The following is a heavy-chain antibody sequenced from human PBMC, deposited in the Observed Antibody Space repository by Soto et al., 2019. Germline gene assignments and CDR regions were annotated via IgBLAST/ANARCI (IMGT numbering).Heavy chain of an antibody. Sequence: GGSLRLSCAASGFTFSSYSMNWVRQAPGKGLEWVSSISSSSSYIYYADSVKGRFTISRDNAKNSLYLQMNSLRAEDTAVYYCVSLGTTVTTWSRDDAFDIWGQGTMVTVSS. CDR3: VSLGTTVTTWSRDDAFDI. J-gene: IGHJ3*02. D-gene: IGHD4-17*01. CDR1: GFTFSSYS. CDR2: ISSSSSYI. V-gene: IGHV3-21*01.